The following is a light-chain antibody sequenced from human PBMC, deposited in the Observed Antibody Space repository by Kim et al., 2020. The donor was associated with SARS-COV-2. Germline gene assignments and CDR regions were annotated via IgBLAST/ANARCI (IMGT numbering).Light chain of an antibody. CDR1: RTIDNY. V-gene: IGKV1-39*01. J-gene: IGKJ1*01. CDR2: QAS. Sequence: DIQMTQSPSSLSASVGDRVTITCRASRTIDNYLNWCQQKPGKAPKVLIYQASTLQSGVPSRFTGSGSGTEFALTISSLQPEDSATYYCQQSYSTLTWTFGQGTKVDIK. CDR3: QQSYSTLTWT.